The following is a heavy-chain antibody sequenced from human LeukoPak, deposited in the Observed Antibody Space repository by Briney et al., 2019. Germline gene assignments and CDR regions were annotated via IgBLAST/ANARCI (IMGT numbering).Heavy chain of an antibody. CDR1: GGSISSSSYY. CDR3: ASVWANYYDSSGQGY. D-gene: IGHD3-22*01. Sequence: PSETLFLTCTVSGGSISSSSYYWGWIRQPPGKGLEWIGSIYYSGSTYYNPSLKSRVTISVDTSKNQFSLKLSSVTAADTAVYYCASVWANYYDSSGQGYWGQGTLVTVSS. V-gene: IGHV4-39*01. CDR2: IYYSGST. J-gene: IGHJ4*02.